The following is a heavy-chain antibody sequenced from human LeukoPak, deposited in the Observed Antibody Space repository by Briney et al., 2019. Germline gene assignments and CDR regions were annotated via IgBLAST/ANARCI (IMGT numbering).Heavy chain of an antibody. CDR3: ARVSYDILTGHRAFDI. D-gene: IGHD3-9*01. J-gene: IGHJ3*02. V-gene: IGHV1-18*01. CDR2: ISAYNGNT. CDR1: GYTFTSYG. Sequence: GASVKVSCKASGYTFTSYGISWLRQAPGQGLEWMGWISAYNGNTNYAQKLRGRVTMTTDTSTSTAYMELRSMRSDDTAVYYCARVSYDILTGHRAFDIWGQGTMVTVSS.